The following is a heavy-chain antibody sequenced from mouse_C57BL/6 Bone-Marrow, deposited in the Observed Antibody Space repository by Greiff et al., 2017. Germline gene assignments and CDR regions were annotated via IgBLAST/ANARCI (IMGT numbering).Heavy chain of an antibody. CDR2: LYPRDGST. D-gene: IGHD1-1*01. V-gene: IGHV1-85*01. CDR3: ARVEVDGSSGDLYCDV. J-gene: IGHJ1*03. CDR1: GYTFTSYD. Sequence: QVQLKQSGPELVKPGASVKLSCKASGYTFTSYDINWVKQRPGPGIEWIGWLYPRDGSTKYNEKCKGKATLTVDTSSSTAYMELHSLTSEGSAVYFCARVEVDGSSGDLYCDVGGTGTTVTVSS.